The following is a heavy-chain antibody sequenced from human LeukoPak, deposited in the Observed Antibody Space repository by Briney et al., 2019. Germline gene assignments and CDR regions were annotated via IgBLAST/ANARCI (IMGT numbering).Heavy chain of an antibody. J-gene: IGHJ4*02. Sequence: GGSLRLSCAASGFTFSSYSMNWVRQAPGKGLEWVSSISSSSSYIYYADSVKGRFTISRDNAKNSLYLQMNSLRAEDTAVYYCARDLRHELGNYWGQGTLVTVSS. CDR2: ISSSSSYI. CDR1: GFTFSSYS. CDR3: ARDLRHELGNY. D-gene: IGHD1-26*01. V-gene: IGHV3-21*01.